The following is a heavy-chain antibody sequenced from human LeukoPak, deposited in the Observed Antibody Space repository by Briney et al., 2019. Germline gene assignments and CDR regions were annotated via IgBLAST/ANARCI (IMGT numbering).Heavy chain of an antibody. J-gene: IGHJ4*02. D-gene: IGHD2-8*02. V-gene: IGHV3-21*01. CDR1: GFTFNIYT. Sequence: GGSLRLSCAASGFTFNIYTINWVRQAPGKGLEWVSSISSTSSDIHYADSVKGRFTIFRDSAKNSLYLQMSSLRAEDTAVYYCARGGGDATGHQGDFDYWGQGTLVSVSS. CDR2: ISSTSSDI. CDR3: ARGGGDATGHQGDFDY.